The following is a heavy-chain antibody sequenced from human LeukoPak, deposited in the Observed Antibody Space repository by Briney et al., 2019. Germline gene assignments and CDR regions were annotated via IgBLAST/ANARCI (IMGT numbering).Heavy chain of an antibody. CDR1: GYTFTNYG. CDR3: ARDAVSTTTAGGIDY. CDR2: ISAYSGYT. V-gene: IGHV1-18*01. Sequence: GPSVKVSCKASGYTFTNYGISWVRQAPGQGLEGMGWISAYSGYTHSAQKIQGRVTGTTEPSTSKPYMERGGLTLYDTPGYYGARDAVSTTTAGGIDYWGQGTLVTVSS. D-gene: IGHD5/OR15-5a*01. J-gene: IGHJ4*02.